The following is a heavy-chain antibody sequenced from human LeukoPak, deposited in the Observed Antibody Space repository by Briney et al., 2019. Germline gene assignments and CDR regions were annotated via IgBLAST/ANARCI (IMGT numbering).Heavy chain of an antibody. CDR2: IKQDGSEK. D-gene: IGHD3-10*01. Sequence: GGSLRLSCAASGFTFSNYWMSWVRRAPGTGLEWVANIKQDGSEKYYVASVKGRFTISRDNAKNSLYLQMNSLRAEDTAVYYCARDSSYYRVFDYWGQGTLVTVSS. J-gene: IGHJ4*02. CDR3: ARDSSYYRVFDY. V-gene: IGHV3-7*03. CDR1: GFTFSNYW.